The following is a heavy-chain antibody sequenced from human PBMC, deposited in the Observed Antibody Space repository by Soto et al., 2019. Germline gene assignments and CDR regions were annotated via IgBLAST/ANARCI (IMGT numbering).Heavy chain of an antibody. V-gene: IGHV3-33*07. CDR2: IWFDGVKE. J-gene: IGHJ6*02. CDR3: TRATFDV. CDR1: GFSFSTYA. Sequence: LRLSCAVSGFSFSTYAMNWVRQAPGKGLEWLAIIWFDGVKEYYAESVRGRFTISIDNSKNTVFLQMDTVGAEDSALYYCTRATFDVWGQGTTVTVSS.